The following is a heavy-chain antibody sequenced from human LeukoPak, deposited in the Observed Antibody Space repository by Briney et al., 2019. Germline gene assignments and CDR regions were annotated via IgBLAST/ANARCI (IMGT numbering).Heavy chain of an antibody. Sequence: SETLSLTCTVSGGSISGNYYWGWVRQPPGKGLEWIGSIFYTGKSNENPSLKTRVTVSVDTSKNQFFLKVTSVTVADTAVYFCARLGDVEVNGGTLDYWGRGTLVTVSS. CDR1: GGSISGNYY. V-gene: IGHV4-39*01. CDR2: IFYTGKS. CDR3: ARLGDVEVNGGTLDY. J-gene: IGHJ4*01. D-gene: IGHD2-21*01.